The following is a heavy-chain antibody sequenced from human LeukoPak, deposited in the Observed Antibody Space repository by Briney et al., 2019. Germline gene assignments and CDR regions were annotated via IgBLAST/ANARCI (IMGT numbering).Heavy chain of an antibody. V-gene: IGHV4-4*07. D-gene: IGHD2-2*01. CDR2: IYTSGST. Sequence: PSETLSLTCTVSGGSISSYYWSWIRQPAGKGLEWTGRIYTSGSTNYNPSLKSRVTMSVDTSKNQFSLKLSSVTAADTAVYYCARDSDIVVVPAAINWFDPWGQGTLVTVSS. CDR1: GGSISSYY. CDR3: ARDSDIVVVPAAINWFDP. J-gene: IGHJ5*02.